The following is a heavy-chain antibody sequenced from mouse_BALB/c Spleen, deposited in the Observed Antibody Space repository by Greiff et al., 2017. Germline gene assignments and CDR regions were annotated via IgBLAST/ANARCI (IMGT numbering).Heavy chain of an antibody. CDR1: GYTFTSYT. D-gene: IGHD2-1*01. J-gene: IGHJ1*01. Sequence: VQLVESGAELARPGASVKMSCKASGYTFTSYTMHWVKQRPGQGLEWIGYINPSSGYTNYNQKFKDKATLTADKSSSTAYMQLSSLTSEDSAVYYCARGVYGNSYWYFDVWGAGTTVTVSS. CDR3: ARGVYGNSYWYFDV. V-gene: IGHV1-4*01. CDR2: INPSSGYT.